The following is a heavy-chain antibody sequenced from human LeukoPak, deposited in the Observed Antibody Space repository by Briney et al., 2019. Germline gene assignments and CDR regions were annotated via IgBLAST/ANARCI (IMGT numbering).Heavy chain of an antibody. CDR1: GYTFPSYD. CDR2: MNPNSGNT. J-gene: IGHJ3*02. Sequence: GSVKVSCNASGYTFPSYDINWVRQGTGQGFEWMGWMNPNSGNTGSAQKFQDRVTMTRDTSITTAYMELSRLRSDDTAVYYCARGRGNMTTGSAAFDIWGQGTMVTVSS. D-gene: IGHD4-11*01. V-gene: IGHV1-8*01. CDR3: ARGRGNMTTGSAAFDI.